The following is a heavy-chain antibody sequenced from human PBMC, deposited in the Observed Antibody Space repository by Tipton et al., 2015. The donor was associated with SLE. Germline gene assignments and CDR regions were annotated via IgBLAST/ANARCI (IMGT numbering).Heavy chain of an antibody. CDR1: GYTLTDYY. Sequence: QSGAEVKKPGASVKVSCKASGYTLTDYYMHWVRQAPGQGLEWMGWINPNSGDTSYAQNFQGRVTVTRDPSISTVYMELSWLGSDDTALYYCARGGHLTMRAVVIPFQHWGQGTLVTVSS. D-gene: IGHD3-22*01. V-gene: IGHV1-2*02. CDR2: INPNSGDT. CDR3: ARGGHLTMRAVVIPFQH. J-gene: IGHJ1*01.